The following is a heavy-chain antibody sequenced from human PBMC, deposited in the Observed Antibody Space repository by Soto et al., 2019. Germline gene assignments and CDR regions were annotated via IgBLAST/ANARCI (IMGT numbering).Heavy chain of an antibody. Sequence: SETLSLTCTVSGGSISSSSYYWGWIRQPPGKGLEWIGSIYYSGSTYYNPSLKSRVTISVDTSKNQFSLKLSSVTAADTAVYYCASFATSSYYYGMDVWGQGTTVTVSS. CDR3: ASFATSSYYYGMDV. CDR2: IYYSGST. J-gene: IGHJ6*02. CDR1: GGSISSSSYY. V-gene: IGHV4-39*01.